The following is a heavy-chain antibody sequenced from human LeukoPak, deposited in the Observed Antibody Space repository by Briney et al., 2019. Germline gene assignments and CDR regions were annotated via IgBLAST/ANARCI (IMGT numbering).Heavy chain of an antibody. Sequence: GGSLRLSCAASGSTFSDYYMSWIRQAPGKGLEWVSYISSSGSTIYYADSVKGRFTISRDNAKNSLYLQMNSLRAEDTAVYYCARDQAYYDFWSGYSTPPRTNFDYWGQGTLVTVSS. CDR1: GSTFSDYY. V-gene: IGHV3-11*01. CDR3: ARDQAYYDFWSGYSTPPRTNFDY. J-gene: IGHJ4*02. CDR2: ISSSGSTI. D-gene: IGHD3-3*01.